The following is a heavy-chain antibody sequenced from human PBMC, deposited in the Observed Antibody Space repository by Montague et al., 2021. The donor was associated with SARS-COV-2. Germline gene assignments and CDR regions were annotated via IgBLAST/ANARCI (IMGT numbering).Heavy chain of an antibody. CDR2: INTGGNT. CDR3: AREANRSYSSTAWFDP. Sequence: SLRLSCAASGFPVSSNNMHWVRQAPGKGLEWVSAINTGGNTHYADSVKGRFIISRDQSKNTLELQMNSLRAEDTAGYYCAREANRSYSSTAWFDPWGQGTLVTVSP. D-gene: IGHD6-19*01. J-gene: IGHJ5*02. V-gene: IGHV3-53*01. CDR1: GFPVSSNN.